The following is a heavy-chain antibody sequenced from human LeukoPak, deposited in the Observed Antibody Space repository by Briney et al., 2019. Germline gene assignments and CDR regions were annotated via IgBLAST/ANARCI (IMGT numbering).Heavy chain of an antibody. CDR2: IYYSGST. CDR3: ASRGRYYYDSSGFYYFDY. D-gene: IGHD3-22*01. CDR1: GGSISSGGYY. J-gene: IGHJ4*02. Sequence: SETLSLTCTVSGGSISSGGYYWSWIRQHPGKGLEWLGYIYYSGSTYYNPSLKSRVTISVDTSKNQFPLKLSSVTAADTAVYYCASRGRYYYDSSGFYYFDYWGQGTLVTVSS. V-gene: IGHV4-31*03.